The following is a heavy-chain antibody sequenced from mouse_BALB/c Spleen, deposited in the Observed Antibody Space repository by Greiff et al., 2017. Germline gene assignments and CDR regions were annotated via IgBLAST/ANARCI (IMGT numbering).Heavy chain of an antibody. CDR3: ARSDTTVVATNYFDY. CDR2: IDPYNGGT. J-gene: IGHJ2*01. Sequence: EVQLQQSGPELVKPGASVKVSCKASGYAFTSYNMYWVKQSHGKSLEWIGYIDPYNGGTSYNQKFKGKATLTVDKSSSTAYMHLNSLTSEDSAVYYCARSDTTVVATNYFDYWGQGTTLTVSS. V-gene: IGHV1S135*01. D-gene: IGHD1-1*01. CDR1: GYAFTSYN.